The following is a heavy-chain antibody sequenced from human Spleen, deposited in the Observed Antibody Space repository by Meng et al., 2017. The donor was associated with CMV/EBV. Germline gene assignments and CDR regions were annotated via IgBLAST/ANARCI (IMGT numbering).Heavy chain of an antibody. CDR3: ARTRLSSSSQGSYYYYGMDV. V-gene: IGHV4-39*07. D-gene: IGHD6-6*01. Sequence: GSLRLSCSVSGGSISSGNYYWGWIRQPPGKGLEWIGSIYYSGSTYYNPSLKSRVTISVGVSKSQFSLKLSSVTAADTAVYYCARTRLSSSSQGSYYYYGMDVWGQGTTVTVSS. CDR1: GGSISSGNYY. CDR2: IYYSGST. J-gene: IGHJ6*02.